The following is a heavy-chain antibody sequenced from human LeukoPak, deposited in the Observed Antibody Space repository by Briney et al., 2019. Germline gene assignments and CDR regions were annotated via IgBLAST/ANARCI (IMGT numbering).Heavy chain of an antibody. CDR3: ARGDGSYGFDY. CDR1: GFTSSSYA. Sequence: SGGSLRLSCAASGFTSSSYAMHWVRQAPGKGLEWVAVISYDGSNKYYADSVKGRFTISRDNSKNTLYLQMNSLRAEDTAVYYCARGDGSYGFDYWGQGTLVTVSS. J-gene: IGHJ4*02. CDR2: ISYDGSNK. D-gene: IGHD5-18*01. V-gene: IGHV3-30-3*01.